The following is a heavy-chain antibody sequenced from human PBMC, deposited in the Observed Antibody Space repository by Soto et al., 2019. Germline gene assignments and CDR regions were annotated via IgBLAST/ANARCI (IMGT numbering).Heavy chain of an antibody. CDR3: ARDVNCSGGSCYHYYFDY. Sequence: PSETLSLTCTVSGGSISSGGYYWSWIRQHPGKGLEWIGYIYYSGSTYYNPSLKSRVTISVDTSKNQFSLKLSSVTAADTAVYYCARDVNCSGGSCYHYYFDYWGQGTLVTVSS. V-gene: IGHV4-31*03. CDR2: IYYSGST. D-gene: IGHD2-15*01. J-gene: IGHJ4*02. CDR1: GGSISSGGYY.